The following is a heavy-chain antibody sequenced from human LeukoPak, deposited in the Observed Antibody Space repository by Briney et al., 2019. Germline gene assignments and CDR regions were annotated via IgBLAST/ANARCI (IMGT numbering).Heavy chain of an antibody. Sequence: SETLSLTCTVSDGSLSSSTYYWGWIRQPPGKGLEWIGNIYFSGSRFYNPSLQSRVTISVDTSNSQLSLKLDSVTAADTAVYYCARDSGNYRFDYWGQGTLVIVSS. CDR3: ARDSGNYRFDY. CDR1: DGSLSSSTYY. J-gene: IGHJ4*02. D-gene: IGHD1-26*01. CDR2: IYFSGSR. V-gene: IGHV4-39*07.